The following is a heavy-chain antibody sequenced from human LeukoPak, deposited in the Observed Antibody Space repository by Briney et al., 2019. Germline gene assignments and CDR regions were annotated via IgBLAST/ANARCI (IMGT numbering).Heavy chain of an antibody. J-gene: IGHJ4*02. D-gene: IGHD3-10*01. CDR3: VKSGSGSYYNPDFDY. CDR1: GFTFSSYA. V-gene: IGHV3-23*01. CDR2: ISYSGGST. Sequence: PGGSLRLSCAASGFTFSSYAVSWVRQTPGKGLEWVSSISYSGGSTHYADSVKGRFTISRDNPKNTLYLQMNSLRAEDTAVYYCVKSGSGSYYNPDFDYWGQGTLVTVSS.